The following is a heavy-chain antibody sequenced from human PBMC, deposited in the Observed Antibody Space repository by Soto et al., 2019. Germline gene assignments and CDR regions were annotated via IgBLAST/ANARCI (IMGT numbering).Heavy chain of an antibody. CDR2: IYYSGST. D-gene: IGHD5-18*01. V-gene: IGHV4-59*08. CDR3: ARRYGYAFDI. CDR1: GGSISSYY. Sequence: ETLSLTCTVSGGSISSYYWSWIRQPPGKGLEWIGYIYYSGSTNYNPSLKSRVTISVDTSKNQFSLKLSSVTAADTAVYYCARRYGYAFDIWGQGTMVTLSS. J-gene: IGHJ3*02.